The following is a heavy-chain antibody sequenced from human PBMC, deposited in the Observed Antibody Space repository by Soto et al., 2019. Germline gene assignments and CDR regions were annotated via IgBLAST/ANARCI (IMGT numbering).Heavy chain of an antibody. D-gene: IGHD6-6*01. CDR2: ISSSGSTI. V-gene: IGHV3-48*03. Sequence: GSLRLSFAASGFTFSSYEMNWVRQAPGKGLEWVSYISSSGSTIYYADSVKGRFTISRDNAKNSLYLQMNSLRAEDTAVYYCARDPGYSSSLPVYYYYYGMDVWGQGTTVTVSS. CDR3: ARDPGYSSSLPVYYYYYGMDV. J-gene: IGHJ6*02. CDR1: GFTFSSYE.